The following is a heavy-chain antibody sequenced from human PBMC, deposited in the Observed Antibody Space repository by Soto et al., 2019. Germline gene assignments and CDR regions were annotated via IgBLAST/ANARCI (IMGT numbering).Heavy chain of an antibody. Sequence: ASVKVSCKASGYTFSTYAMHWVRQAPGQRLEWMGWINTGNGNTKYSQKFQGRVTITRDTSATTAYMELSSLRSEDTAVYYCATSRGFCSSTSCYPATGFDYWGQGTLVTVSS. CDR1: GYTFSTYA. J-gene: IGHJ4*02. CDR2: INTGNGNT. V-gene: IGHV1-3*04. D-gene: IGHD2-2*01. CDR3: ATSRGFCSSTSCYPATGFDY.